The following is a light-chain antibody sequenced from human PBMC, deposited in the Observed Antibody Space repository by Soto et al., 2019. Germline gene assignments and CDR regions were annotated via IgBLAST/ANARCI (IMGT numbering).Light chain of an antibody. CDR1: QSVNSRY. CDR2: GAS. Sequence: EIVLTQSPGTLSLSPGERATLSCRASQSVNSRYLAWYQQKPGQAPRLLIYGASSRATGIPDRFSGSGSGTDFTLTISRLEPEDFAVYYCQQFATSLTWTFGQGTKVEVK. J-gene: IGKJ1*01. CDR3: QQFATSLTWT. V-gene: IGKV3-20*01.